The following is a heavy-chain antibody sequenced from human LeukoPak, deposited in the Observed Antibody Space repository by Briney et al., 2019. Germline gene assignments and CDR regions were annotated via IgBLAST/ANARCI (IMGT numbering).Heavy chain of an antibody. D-gene: IGHD1-14*01. CDR3: ATGPGGVTSFDY. CDR1: GGTFSSYA. V-gene: IGHV1-69*13. J-gene: IGHJ4*02. Sequence: SVTVSCTASGGTFSSYAISWVRQAPGQGLEWMGGIIPIFGTANYAQKFQGRVTITADESTSTAYMELSSLRSEDTAVYYCATGPGGVTSFDYWGQGTLVTVSS. CDR2: IIPIFGTA.